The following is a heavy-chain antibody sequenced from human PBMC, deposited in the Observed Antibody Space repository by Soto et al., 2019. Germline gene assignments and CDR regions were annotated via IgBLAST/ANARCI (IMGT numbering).Heavy chain of an antibody. V-gene: IGHV3-64*01. CDR2: ISSDGGST. CDR1: GFTFSSYA. CDR3: ARVQYFSDTTCSPYGPFAY. Sequence: GGSLRLSCAASGFTFSSYAMHWVRQAPGKGLEYVSAISSDGGSTYYANSVKGRFSISRDNSKNTLYLQMGSLRAEDMAVYYCARVQYFSDTTCSPYGPFAYWGQGILVPVSS. D-gene: IGHD2-2*01. J-gene: IGHJ4*02.